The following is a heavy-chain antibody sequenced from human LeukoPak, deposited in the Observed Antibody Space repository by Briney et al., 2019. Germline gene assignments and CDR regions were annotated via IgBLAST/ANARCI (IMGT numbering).Heavy chain of an antibody. CDR1: GFTFSSYG. V-gene: IGHV3-33*01. D-gene: IGHD3-3*01. CDR2: IWYDGSNK. CDR3: ARVGYDFWSGYSTYGMDV. J-gene: IGHJ6*02. Sequence: GGSLRLSCAASGFTFSSYGMHWVRQAPGKGLEWVAVIWYDGSNKYYADSVKGRFTISRDNSKNTLYLQMNSLRAEDTAVYYCARVGYDFWSGYSTYGMDVWGQGTTVTVS.